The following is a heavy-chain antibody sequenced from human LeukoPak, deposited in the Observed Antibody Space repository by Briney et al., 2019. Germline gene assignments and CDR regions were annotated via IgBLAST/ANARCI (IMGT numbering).Heavy chain of an antibody. CDR1: GYTFTSYY. Sequence: ASVKVSCKASGYTFTSYYMHWVRQAPGQGLEWMGIINPSGGSTSYAQKFQGRVTMTRDTSTSTVYMELSSLRSEDTAVYNCARDPPLWYYYDSSGEEGDYWGQGTLVTVSS. CDR3: ARDPPLWYYYDSSGEEGDY. V-gene: IGHV1-46*01. D-gene: IGHD3-22*01. J-gene: IGHJ4*02. CDR2: INPSGGST.